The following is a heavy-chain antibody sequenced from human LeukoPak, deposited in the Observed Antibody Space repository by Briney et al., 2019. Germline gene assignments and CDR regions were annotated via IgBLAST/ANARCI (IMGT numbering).Heavy chain of an antibody. J-gene: IGHJ4*02. Sequence: AGGSLRLSCAASGFTVSSNYMSWVRQAPGKGLEWVSVIYSGGSTYYADSVKGRFTISRDNSMNTLYLQMNSLRAEDTAVYYCARDDDSSGYRWGQGTLVTVSS. CDR3: ARDDDSSGYR. V-gene: IGHV3-66*01. D-gene: IGHD3-22*01. CDR1: GFTVSSNY. CDR2: IYSGGST.